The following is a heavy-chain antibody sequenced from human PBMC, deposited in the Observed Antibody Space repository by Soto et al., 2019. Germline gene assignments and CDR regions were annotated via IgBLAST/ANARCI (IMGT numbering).Heavy chain of an antibody. Sequence: ASVKVSCTASGYTFTSYYMHWVRQAPGQGLEWMGIINPSGGSTSYAQKFQGRVTMTRDTSTSTVYMELSSLRSEDTAVYYCATLGYCTNGVCADAFDIWGQGTMVTVSS. CDR3: ATLGYCTNGVCADAFDI. CDR1: GYTFTSYY. CDR2: INPSGGST. D-gene: IGHD2-8*01. J-gene: IGHJ3*02. V-gene: IGHV1-46*01.